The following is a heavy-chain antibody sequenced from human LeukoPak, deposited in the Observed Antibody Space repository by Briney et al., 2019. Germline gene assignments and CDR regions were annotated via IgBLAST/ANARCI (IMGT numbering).Heavy chain of an antibody. D-gene: IGHD2-2*01. V-gene: IGHV4-30-4*08. CDR2: IYYSGST. CDR3: ARYYCRGTACYYFDY. Sequence: SQTLSLTCTVSGGSISSGDYYWSWIRQPPGKRLEWIGYIYYSGSTYYNPSPKSRITISLDTSKNQFSLKLSSVTAADTAVYYRARYYCRGTACYYFDYWGQGTLVTVSS. J-gene: IGHJ4*02. CDR1: GGSISSGDYY.